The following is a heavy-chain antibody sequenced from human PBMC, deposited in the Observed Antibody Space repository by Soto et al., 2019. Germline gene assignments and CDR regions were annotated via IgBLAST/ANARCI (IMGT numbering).Heavy chain of an antibody. Sequence: PSETLSLTGAVYGGSFSGYYWSWIRQPPGKGLEWIGEINHSGSTYYNPSLKSRVTISVDTSKNQFSLKLSSVTAADTAVYYCARSGGLYYGSGSFDYWGQGTLVTVSS. CDR3: ARSGGLYYGSGSFDY. J-gene: IGHJ4*02. D-gene: IGHD3-10*01. V-gene: IGHV4-34*01. CDR1: GGSFSGYY. CDR2: INHSGST.